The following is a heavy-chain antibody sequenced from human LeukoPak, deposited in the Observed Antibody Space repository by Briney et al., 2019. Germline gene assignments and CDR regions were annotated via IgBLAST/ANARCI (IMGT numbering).Heavy chain of an antibody. CDR1: GYTFTSYY. Sequence: GASVKVSCKASGYTFTSYYIHWVPQAPGQGLEWMGIINPSAGRTSYAQKFQGRVTMTRDTSTSTAYMELSSLRSEDTAVYYCARVEVGANGYYAPGKDYWGQGTLVTVSS. J-gene: IGHJ4*02. CDR2: INPSAGRT. V-gene: IGHV1-46*01. CDR3: ARVEVGANGYYAPGKDY. D-gene: IGHD4-17*01.